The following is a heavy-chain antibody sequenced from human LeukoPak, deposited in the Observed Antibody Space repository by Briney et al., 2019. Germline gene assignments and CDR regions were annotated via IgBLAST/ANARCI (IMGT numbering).Heavy chain of an antibody. V-gene: IGHV1-8*01. CDR1: GYTFTSYD. D-gene: IGHD3-10*01. CDR3: ARLNSITMVRGIDAFDI. J-gene: IGHJ3*02. CDR2: MNPNSGNT. Sequence: GASVKVSCKASGYTFTSYDINWVRQATGQGLEWMGWMNPNSGNTGYAQKFQGRVTMTRNTSISTAYMELSSLRSEDTAVYYCARLNSITMVRGIDAFDIRGQGTMVTVSS.